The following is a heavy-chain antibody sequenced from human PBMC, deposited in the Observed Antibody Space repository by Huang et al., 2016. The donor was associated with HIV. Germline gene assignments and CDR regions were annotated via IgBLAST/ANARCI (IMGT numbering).Heavy chain of an antibody. V-gene: IGHV3-23*01. Sequence: EVQLLESGGGLVQPGGSLRLYCAASGFAFSNNAMSWVRQAPGKGLEWVSGIVGSGGSTYYADSVKGRFTISRENSKNTLYLQMNSLTAEDTAVDFCAKYVHESRGHYIQAFDHWGQGTLVTVSS. CDR1: GFAFSNNA. CDR2: IVGSGGST. CDR3: AKYVHESRGHYIQAFDH. D-gene: IGHD3-22*01. J-gene: IGHJ4*02.